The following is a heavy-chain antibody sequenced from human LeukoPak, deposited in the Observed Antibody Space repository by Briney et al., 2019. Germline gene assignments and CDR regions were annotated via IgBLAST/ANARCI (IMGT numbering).Heavy chain of an antibody. CDR2: TYYRSKWCN. CDR1: GDSVSSHSAA. D-gene: IGHD1-1*01. CDR3: ATGTYYYYGMDV. J-gene: IGHJ6*02. V-gene: IGHV6-1*01. Sequence: SQTLSLTCAISGDSVSSHSAAWNWIRQSPSRGLEWLGRTYYRSKWCNDYAVSAKSRITINPDTSKNQFSLQLNSVTPEDTAVYYCATGTYYYYGMDVWGQGTTVTVSS.